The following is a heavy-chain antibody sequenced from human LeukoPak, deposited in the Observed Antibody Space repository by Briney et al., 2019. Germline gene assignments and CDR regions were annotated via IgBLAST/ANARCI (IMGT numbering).Heavy chain of an antibody. Sequence: ASVKVSCKASGYTFSSYGIIWVRQAPGQGLQWMGWVSPFNGNTDYAPKLQGRVTMTTDTSTTTAYMELRSLTSDDTAVYYCARRGGSYSHSDFWGQGTLVTVSS. CDR1: GYTFSSYG. V-gene: IGHV1-18*01. D-gene: IGHD1-26*01. CDR2: VSPFNGNT. CDR3: ARRGGSYSHSDF. J-gene: IGHJ4*02.